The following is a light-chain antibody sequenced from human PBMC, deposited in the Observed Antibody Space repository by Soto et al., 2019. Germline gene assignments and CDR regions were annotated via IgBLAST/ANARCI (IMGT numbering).Light chain of an antibody. CDR1: QSVSSS. CDR2: GAS. V-gene: IGKV3-15*01. Sequence: EIVMTQSPATLSVSPGERVTLSCRASQSVSSSLGWYQQKRGQAPRLLIYGASTRATGSPARFSGSGSGTEFTLTISSLQSEDFAVYYCQQYYSWPLTFGGGTNVESK. CDR3: QQYYSWPLT. J-gene: IGKJ4*01.